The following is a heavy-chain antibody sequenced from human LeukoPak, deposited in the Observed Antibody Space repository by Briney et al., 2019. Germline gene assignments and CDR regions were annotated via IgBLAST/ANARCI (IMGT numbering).Heavy chain of an antibody. CDR1: GGSISSYY. J-gene: IGHJ3*02. V-gene: IGHV4-59*01. CDR3: ASGSYASAHDALDI. Sequence: SETLSLTCTVSGGSISSYYWSWIRQPPGKGLEWIGYIYYSGSTNYNPSLKSRVTISVDTSKNRFSLKLSSVTAADTAVYYCASGSYASAHDALDIWGQGTMVTVSS. D-gene: IGHD1-26*01. CDR2: IYYSGST.